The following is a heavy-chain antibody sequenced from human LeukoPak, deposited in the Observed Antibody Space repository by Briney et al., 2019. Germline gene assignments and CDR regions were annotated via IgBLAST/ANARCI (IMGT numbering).Heavy chain of an antibody. J-gene: IGHJ6*04. V-gene: IGHV4-34*01. D-gene: IGHD6-13*01. CDR2: INHSGNT. Sequence: SETLSLTCAVYGGSFSGYYWSWIRQPPEKGLEWIGEINHSGNTNYNPSLKSRVTISVDTSKNQFSLKLNSVTAADTAVYYCARSPWYSSSWYVMDVWGKGTTVTVSS. CDR3: ARSPWYSSSWYVMDV. CDR1: GGSFSGYY.